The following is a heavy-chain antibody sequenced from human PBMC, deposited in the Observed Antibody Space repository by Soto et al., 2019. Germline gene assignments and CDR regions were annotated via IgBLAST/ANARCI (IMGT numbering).Heavy chain of an antibody. D-gene: IGHD5-12*01. CDR3: VRMGFGGGGSLPYYYYGMDI. V-gene: IGHV5-51*01. CDR2: IYPDESDT. Sequence: GESLKISCKGSGYSFTKYWIGWVRQMPGKGLEWMAIIYPDESDTRYSPSFQGQVTISADKSISTAYLQWSSLKASDTAMYYCVRMGFGGGGSLPYYYYGMDIWGQGTTVTVSS. CDR1: GYSFTKYW. J-gene: IGHJ6*02.